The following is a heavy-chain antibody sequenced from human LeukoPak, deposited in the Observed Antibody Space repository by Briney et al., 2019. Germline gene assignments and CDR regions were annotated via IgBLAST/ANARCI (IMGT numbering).Heavy chain of an antibody. CDR3: ARGAGYYYDSSGYLY. V-gene: IGHV3-7*01. D-gene: IGHD3-22*01. CDR1: GFTFSSYW. J-gene: IGHJ4*02. CDR2: IKQDGSEK. Sequence: GGSLRLSCAASGFTFSSYWMSWVRQAPGKGLEWVANIKQDGSEKYYVDSVKGRFTISRDNAKNSLYLQMNSLRAEDTAVYYCARGAGYYYDSSGYLYWGQGTLVTVSS.